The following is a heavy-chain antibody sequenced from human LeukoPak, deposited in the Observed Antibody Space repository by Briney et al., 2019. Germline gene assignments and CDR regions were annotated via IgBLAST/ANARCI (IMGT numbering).Heavy chain of an antibody. CDR2: IYYSGST. CDR3: ARGRGYSYVN. D-gene: IGHD5-18*01. J-gene: IGHJ4*02. V-gene: IGHV4-61*01. CDR1: GGSVSSGSYY. Sequence: SETLSLTCTVSGGSVSSGSYYWSWIRQPPGKGLEWIGYIYYSGSTNYNPSLKSRVTISVDTSKNQFSLKLSSVTAADTAVYCCARGRGYSYVNWGQGTLVTVSS.